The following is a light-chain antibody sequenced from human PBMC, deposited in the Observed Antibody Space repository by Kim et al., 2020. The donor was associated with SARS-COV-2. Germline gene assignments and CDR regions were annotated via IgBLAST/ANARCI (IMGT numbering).Light chain of an antibody. V-gene: IGKV1-39*01. Sequence: DIQMTQSPSSLSASVGDRVTITCRAGQRISSYLNWYQQKPRKAPKLLIYAASSVQSGVPSRFSGSGSGTDFTLTISSLQPEDFGTYFCQQSYSTPLTFGGGTKVDIK. CDR1: QRISSY. CDR2: AAS. CDR3: QQSYSTPLT. J-gene: IGKJ4*01.